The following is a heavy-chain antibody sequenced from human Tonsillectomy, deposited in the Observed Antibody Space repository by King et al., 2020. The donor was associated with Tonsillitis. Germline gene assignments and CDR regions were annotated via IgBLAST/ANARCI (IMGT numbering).Heavy chain of an antibody. Sequence: VQLQQWGAVLLKPSETLSLTCDVYGGSFSGFYWTWIRQPPGKGLEWIGEINHSGSTNYNPSLKSRVTISVHTSKNQFSLKLNSVTAADTAVYYCARFGVVPAAIAEGWYYGMDVWGQGTTVIVSS. V-gene: IGHV4-34*01. J-gene: IGHJ6*02. CDR2: INHSGST. D-gene: IGHD2-2*01. CDR1: GGSFSGFY. CDR3: ARFGVVPAAIAEGWYYGMDV.